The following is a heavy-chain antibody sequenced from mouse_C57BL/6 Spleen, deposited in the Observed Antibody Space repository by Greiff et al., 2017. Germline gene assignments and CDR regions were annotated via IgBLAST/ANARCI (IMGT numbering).Heavy chain of an antibody. D-gene: IGHD1-1*01. CDR2: INPSTGGT. CDR1: GYSFTGYY. V-gene: IGHV1-42*01. Sequence: VQLKQSGPELVKPGASVKISCKASGYSFTGYYMNWVKQSPEKSLEWIGEINPSTGGTTYNQTFKAKATLTVDNSSSTAYMQLKSLTSEDSAVYYIAKNYYYGSSHWYFDVWGTGTTVTVAS. J-gene: IGHJ1*03. CDR3: AKNYYYGSSHWYFDV.